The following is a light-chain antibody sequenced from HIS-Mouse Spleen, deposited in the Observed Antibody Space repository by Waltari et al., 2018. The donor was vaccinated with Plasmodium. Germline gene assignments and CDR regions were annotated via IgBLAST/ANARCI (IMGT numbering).Light chain of an antibody. J-gene: IGLJ3*02. Sequence: SYELTQPPSVSVSPGQTAGITCSGDALPKKYAYWYQQKSGQAPVLVIHEDSKRPSGIPERFSGSSSGTMATLTISGAQVEDEADYYCYSTDSSGNHRVFGGGTKLTVL. CDR1: ALPKKY. V-gene: IGLV3-10*01. CDR2: EDS. CDR3: YSTDSSGNHRV.